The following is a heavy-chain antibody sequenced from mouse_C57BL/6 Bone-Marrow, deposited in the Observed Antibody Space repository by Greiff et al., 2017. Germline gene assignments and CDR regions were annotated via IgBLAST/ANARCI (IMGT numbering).Heavy chain of an antibody. CDR1: GFTFSSYA. Sequence: EVKLVESGGGLVKPGGSLKLSCAASGFTFSSYAMSWVRQTPEKRLEWVATISDGGSYTYYPDNVKGRFTISRDNAKNNLYLQMSHLKSEDTAMYYCASYYAMDDWGQGTSVTVSS. CDR3: ASYYAMDD. J-gene: IGHJ4*01. V-gene: IGHV5-4*03. CDR2: ISDGGSYT.